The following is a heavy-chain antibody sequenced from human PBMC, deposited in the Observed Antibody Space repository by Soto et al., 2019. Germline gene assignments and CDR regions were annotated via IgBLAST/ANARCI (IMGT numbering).Heavy chain of an antibody. V-gene: IGHV4-39*01. CDR2: VFYSGST. CDR3: ARQPTTGDTDLWFDP. CDR1: GGSGSSSSYY. D-gene: IGHD2-21*01. Sequence: SETLSLTCTVSGGSGSSSSYYWGWVSQPPGKGLEWIGSVFYSGSTYYNPSLASRVTVSVDTSKNQFSLKLRSVTAADTAVYYCARQPTTGDTDLWFDPWGQGTLVTVSS. J-gene: IGHJ5*02.